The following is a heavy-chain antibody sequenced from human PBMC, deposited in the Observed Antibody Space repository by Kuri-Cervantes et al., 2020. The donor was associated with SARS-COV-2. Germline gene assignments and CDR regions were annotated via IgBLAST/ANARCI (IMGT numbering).Heavy chain of an antibody. CDR3: ARGGIAARLVFDY. CDR1: GYTFTGYY. CDR2: INPNSGGT. D-gene: IGHD6-6*01. J-gene: IGHJ4*02. Sequence: ASVKVSCKASGYTFTGYYMHWVRQALGQGLEWMGWINPNSGGTNYAQKFQGRVTMTRDTSISTAYMELSRLRSDDTAVYYCARGGIAARLVFDYRGQGTLVTVSS. V-gene: IGHV1-2*02.